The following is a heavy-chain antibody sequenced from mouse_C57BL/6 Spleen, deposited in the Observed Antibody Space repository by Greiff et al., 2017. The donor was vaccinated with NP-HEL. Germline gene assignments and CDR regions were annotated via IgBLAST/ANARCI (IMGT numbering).Heavy chain of an antibody. V-gene: IGHV1-80*01. Sequence: QVQLQQSGAELVKPGASVKISCKASGYAFSSYWMNWVKQRPGKGLEWIGQIYPGDGDTNYNGKFKGKATLTADKSSSTAYMQLSSLTSEDSAVYFCARYDYDYDGGYYFDYWGQGTTLTVSS. CDR1: GYAFSSYW. CDR2: IYPGDGDT. CDR3: ARYDYDYDGGYYFDY. J-gene: IGHJ2*01. D-gene: IGHD2-4*01.